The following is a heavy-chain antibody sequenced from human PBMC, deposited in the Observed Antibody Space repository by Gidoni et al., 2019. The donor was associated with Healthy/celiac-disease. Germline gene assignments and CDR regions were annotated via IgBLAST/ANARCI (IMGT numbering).Heavy chain of an antibody. CDR3: EVSGGTNYGMDV. D-gene: IGHD1-7*01. CDR1: GFTFSSYA. Sequence: EVQLLASGGGLVQPVGSLSLSCSASGFTFSSYAMSWVRQAPGKGLQWVSAISGSGGSTYYADSVNDRFTISRDNSKNTLYLQMNSLRAEDTAVYYCEVSGGTNYGMDVWGQGTTVTVSS. J-gene: IGHJ6*02. CDR2: ISGSGGST. V-gene: IGHV3-23*01.